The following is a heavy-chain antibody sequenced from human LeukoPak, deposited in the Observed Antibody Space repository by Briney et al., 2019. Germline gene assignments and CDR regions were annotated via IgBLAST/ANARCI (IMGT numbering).Heavy chain of an antibody. V-gene: IGHV3-30*02. Sequence: GGSLRLSCAASGFTFSSYGMHWVRQAPGKGLEWVAFIRYGGSNKYYADSVKGRFTISRDNSKNTLYLQMNSLRAEDTAVYYCAKSPGPVAGNAEYFQHWGQGTLVTVSS. CDR3: AKSPGPVAGNAEYFQH. CDR1: GFTFSSYG. D-gene: IGHD6-19*01. CDR2: IRYGGSNK. J-gene: IGHJ1*01.